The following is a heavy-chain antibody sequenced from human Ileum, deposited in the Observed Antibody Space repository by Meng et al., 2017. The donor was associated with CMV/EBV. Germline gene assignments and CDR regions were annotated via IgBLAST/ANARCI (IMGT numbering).Heavy chain of an antibody. CDR1: GGSISSGGYY. CDR3: ARDGGYGSGSYI. J-gene: IGHJ4*02. CDR2: IYYSGNT. Sequence: AVSGGSISSGGYYWTWIRQPPGKGLEWIGYIYYSGNTYYNPSLKSRVTISVNTSKNQFSLKLDSVTAADTAVYYCARDGGYGSGSYIWGQGTLVTVSS. V-gene: IGHV4-30-4*01. D-gene: IGHD3-10*01.